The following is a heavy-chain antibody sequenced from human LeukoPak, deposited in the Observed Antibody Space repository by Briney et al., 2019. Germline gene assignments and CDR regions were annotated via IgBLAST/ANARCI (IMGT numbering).Heavy chain of an antibody. CDR3: ARRGVAAAATNFDY. CDR2: IYYSGTT. CDR1: GGSISSSSSY. Sequence: SETLSLTCTVSGGSISSSSSYWDWIRQPPGKGLEWIGSIYYSGTTYYNPSLKSRVTISVDTSKNQFSLKLSSVTAADTAVYYCARRGVAAAATNFDYWGQGTLVTVSS. V-gene: IGHV4-39*01. J-gene: IGHJ4*02. D-gene: IGHD6-13*01.